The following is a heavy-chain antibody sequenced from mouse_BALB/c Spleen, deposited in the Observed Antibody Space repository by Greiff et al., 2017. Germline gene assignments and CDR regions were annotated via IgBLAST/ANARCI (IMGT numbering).Heavy chain of an antibody. Sequence: VKVVESGPGLVAPSQSLSITCTVSGFSLTSYGVHWVRQPPGKGLEWLGVIWAGGSTNYNSALMSRLSISKDNSKSQVFLKMNSLQTDDTAMYYCARDDRGYAMDYWGQGTSVTVSS. V-gene: IGHV2-9*02. J-gene: IGHJ4*01. CDR1: GFSLTSYG. CDR3: ARDDRGYAMDY. CDR2: IWAGGST.